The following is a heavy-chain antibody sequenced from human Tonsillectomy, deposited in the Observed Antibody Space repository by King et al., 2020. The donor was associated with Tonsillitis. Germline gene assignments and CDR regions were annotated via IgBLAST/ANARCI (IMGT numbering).Heavy chain of an antibody. CDR3: ARGRYCSGGSCYSHFDY. D-gene: IGHD2-15*01. CDR2: INPYSGDT. V-gene: IGHV1-2*02. CDR1: GYSFTDYY. Sequence: VQLVESGAEVKKPGASVKVSCTASGYSFTDYYIHWVRQAPRQGLEWMGWINPYSGDTNYAQNFQGGVTMTRDTSITTAYMELSRLTSDDTAVYCCARGRYCSGGSCYSHFDYWGQGTQVTVSS. J-gene: IGHJ4*02.